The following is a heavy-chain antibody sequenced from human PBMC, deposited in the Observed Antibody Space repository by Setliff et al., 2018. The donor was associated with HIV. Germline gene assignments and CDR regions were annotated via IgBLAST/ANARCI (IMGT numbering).Heavy chain of an antibody. CDR2: IYYSGST. V-gene: IGHV4-30-4*08. J-gene: IGHJ4*02. CDR1: GGSIISGDHY. Sequence: SETLSLTCTVSGGSIISGDHYWSWIRQPPGKGLEWIDYIYYSGSTYYNPSLQSRVTISLDTSNNQFSLKLTSVTAADTAMYYCASFFVTTVTNQDYWGQGTPVTVSS. CDR3: ASFFVTTVTNQDY. D-gene: IGHD4-17*01.